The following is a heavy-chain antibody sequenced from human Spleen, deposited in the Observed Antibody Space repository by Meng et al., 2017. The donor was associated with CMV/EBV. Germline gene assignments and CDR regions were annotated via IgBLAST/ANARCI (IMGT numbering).Heavy chain of an antibody. CDR2: IGGNGAST. V-gene: IGHV3-23*01. CDR1: GFTFINYA. D-gene: IGHD3-3*01. Sequence: GESLKISCTASGFTFINYAMTWVRRAPGKGLEWVSSIGGNGASTYYADSVKGRFSISRDNSRDMLSLEMNSLRAEDTAVYYCARDLTLRFLDSYFSFYGMDVWGQGTTVTVSS. J-gene: IGHJ6*02. CDR3: ARDLTLRFLDSYFSFYGMDV.